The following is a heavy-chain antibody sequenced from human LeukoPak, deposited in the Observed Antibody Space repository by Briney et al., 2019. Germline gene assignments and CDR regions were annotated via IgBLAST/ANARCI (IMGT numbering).Heavy chain of an antibody. D-gene: IGHD3-10*01. V-gene: IGHV4-34*01. CDR2: INHSGST. CDR3: ARPRYVSGSLDY. Sequence: SETLSLTCAVYGGSFSGHYWTWIRQPPGKGLEWIGEINHSGSTTYNPSLNNRVTISIDTSKNQFSLKLRSVTAADTAVYYCARPRYVSGSLDYWGQGTLVTVSS. J-gene: IGHJ4*02. CDR1: GGSFSGHY.